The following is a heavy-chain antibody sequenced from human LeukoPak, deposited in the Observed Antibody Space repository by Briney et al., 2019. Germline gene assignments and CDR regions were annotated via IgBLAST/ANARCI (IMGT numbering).Heavy chain of an antibody. V-gene: IGHV4-30-2*01. D-gene: IGHD2-21*02. Sequence: PSETLSLTCAVSGGSISSGGYSWSWIRQPPGKGLEWIGCIYHSGSTYYNPSLKSRVTISVDRSKNQFSLKLSSVTAADTAVYYCARVVVTAYFDYWGQGTLVTVSS. CDR2: IYHSGST. CDR1: GGSISSGGYS. J-gene: IGHJ4*02. CDR3: ARVVVTAYFDY.